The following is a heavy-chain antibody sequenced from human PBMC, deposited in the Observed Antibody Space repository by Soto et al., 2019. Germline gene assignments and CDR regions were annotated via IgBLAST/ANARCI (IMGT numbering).Heavy chain of an antibody. CDR2: ISWNSGNI. CDR3: AKSGYSYGFDAFDI. CDR1: GFTFDDYA. D-gene: IGHD5-18*01. V-gene: IGHV3-9*01. J-gene: IGHJ3*02. Sequence: PGGSLRLSCAASGFTFDDYAMHWVRQAPGKGLEWVSGISWNSGNIGYADSVKGRFTISRDNAKNSLYLQMNSLRAEDTALYYCAKSGYSYGFDAFDIWGQGTMVTVSS.